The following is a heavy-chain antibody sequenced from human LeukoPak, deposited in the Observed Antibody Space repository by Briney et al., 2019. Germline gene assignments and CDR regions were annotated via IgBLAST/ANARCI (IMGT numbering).Heavy chain of an antibody. CDR1: GGSISSYY. Sequence: SETLSLTCTVSGGSISSYYWSWIRQPPGKGLEWIGYIYHSGSTYYNPSLKSRVTISVDRSKNQFSLKLSSVTAADTAVYYCAREGYETPFDYWGQGTLVTVSS. CDR3: AREGYETPFDY. D-gene: IGHD3-16*01. J-gene: IGHJ4*02. V-gene: IGHV4-59*12. CDR2: IYHSGST.